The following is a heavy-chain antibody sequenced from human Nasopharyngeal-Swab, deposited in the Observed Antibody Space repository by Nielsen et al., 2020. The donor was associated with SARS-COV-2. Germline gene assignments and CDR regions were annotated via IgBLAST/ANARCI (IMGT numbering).Heavy chain of an antibody. D-gene: IGHD1-26*01. CDR3: ARGYSGSYYSPFDY. Sequence: GGSLRLSCAASGFTFSSYAMHWVRQAPGKGLERVAVISYDGSNKYYADSVKGRFTISRDNSKNTLYLQMNSLRAEDTAVYYCARGYSGSYYSPFDYWGQGTLVTVSS. CDR2: ISYDGSNK. J-gene: IGHJ4*02. CDR1: GFTFSSYA. V-gene: IGHV3-30-3*01.